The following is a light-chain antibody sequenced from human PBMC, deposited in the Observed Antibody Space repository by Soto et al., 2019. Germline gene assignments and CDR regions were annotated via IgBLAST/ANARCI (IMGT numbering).Light chain of an antibody. CDR3: ASYRSANTLVV. CDR2: EVT. Sequence: QSVLTQPASVSGSPGQSITISCTGTSRDIGNYNYVSWYQHHPGKAPKLMIYEVTSRPSGVSDRFSSSKPGVTASLTISGLQPEDEADYFCASYRSANTLVVFGTGTKVTVL. J-gene: IGLJ1*01. CDR1: SRDIGNYNY. V-gene: IGLV2-14*01.